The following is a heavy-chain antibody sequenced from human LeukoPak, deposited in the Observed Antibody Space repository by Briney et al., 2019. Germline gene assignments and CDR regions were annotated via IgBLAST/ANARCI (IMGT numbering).Heavy chain of an antibody. D-gene: IGHD3-22*01. CDR1: GFTFNIYA. CDR2: ITSSGGGT. Sequence: PGGSLRLSCAASGFTFNIYAMSWVRQAPGKGLEWVSSITSSGGGTFYADSVKDRFTISRDNSKNTLYLQMSRLRAEDTAVYYCAKDRPNYYENNGHYYRPNGDYWGQGTLVTVSS. CDR3: AKDRPNYYENNGHYYRPNGDY. J-gene: IGHJ4*02. V-gene: IGHV3-23*01.